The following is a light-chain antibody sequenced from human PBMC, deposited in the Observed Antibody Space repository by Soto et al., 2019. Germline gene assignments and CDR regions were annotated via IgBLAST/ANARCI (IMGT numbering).Light chain of an antibody. V-gene: IGKV1-5*01. J-gene: IGKJ1*01. CDR1: QSIEHW. Sequence: DIQMTQSASTLSASVGDRVTITCRASQSIEHWLAWYQQRPGKAPNLLIYDASSLASGVPSRVSGSGSGTEFTLTIASLQPADFATYSCQQYFSYPWTFGQGTKVEIK. CDR3: QQYFSYPWT. CDR2: DAS.